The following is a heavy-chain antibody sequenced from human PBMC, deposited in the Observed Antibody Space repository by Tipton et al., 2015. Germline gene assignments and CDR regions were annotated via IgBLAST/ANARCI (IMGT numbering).Heavy chain of an antibody. J-gene: IGHJ3*02. Sequence: VQLVQSGAEVKKPGESLKISCKGSGYSFSNYWIGWVRQTPGKGLEWMGIIYPGDSHTRYNPSFQGQVTISADKSISTAYLHWSSLKASDTAMYYCARHVSFYYDTHGSDALDIWAQGTMVTVSS. D-gene: IGHD3-22*01. CDR3: ARHVSFYYDTHGSDALDI. V-gene: IGHV5-51*01. CDR2: IYPGDSHT. CDR1: GYSFSNYW.